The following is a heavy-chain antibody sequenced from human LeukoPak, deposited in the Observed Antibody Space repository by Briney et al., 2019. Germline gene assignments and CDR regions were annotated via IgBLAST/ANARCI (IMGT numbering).Heavy chain of an antibody. D-gene: IGHD5-18*01. CDR1: GFTPTAYY. J-gene: IGHJ5*02. Sequence: SVRLSRTLSGFTPTAYYMTCVRQAPGHGLKCLRWINPNSGGTNYAQKFQGKVTMTRDTSISTAYMEPSRLRSDDTAVYYCARDIVMVTYWFDPWGQGTLVTVSS. V-gene: IGHV1-2*02. CDR3: ARDIVMVTYWFDP. CDR2: INPNSGGT.